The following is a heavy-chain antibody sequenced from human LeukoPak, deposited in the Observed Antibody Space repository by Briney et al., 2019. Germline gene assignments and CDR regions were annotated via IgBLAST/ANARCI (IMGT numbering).Heavy chain of an antibody. CDR1: GFTFSSYA. D-gene: IGHD3-22*01. J-gene: IGHJ4*02. CDR2: ISYDGSNK. Sequence: PGRSLRLSCAASGFTFSSYAMHWVRQAPGKGLEWVAVISYDGSNKYYADSVKGRFTISRDNSKNTLYLQMNSLRAEDTAVYYCARGTYYYDSSGYSPGSYWGQGTLVTVS. CDR3: ARGTYYYDSSGYSPGSY. V-gene: IGHV3-30-3*01.